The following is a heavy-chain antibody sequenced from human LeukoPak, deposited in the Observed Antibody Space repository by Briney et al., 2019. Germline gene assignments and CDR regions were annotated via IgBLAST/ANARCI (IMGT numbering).Heavy chain of an antibody. V-gene: IGHV4-61*01. J-gene: IGHJ5*02. CDR1: GGSFSSGRYY. D-gene: IGHD2/OR15-2a*01. Sequence: SETLSLTCTVSGGSFSSGRYYWSWIRQPPGMALDWIGYISYSGSTNYNPSLKSRVTISEDTSKNQFSLKLSSVTAADTAVYYCARAVLRRDWFDPWGQGTLVTVSS. CDR2: ISYSGST. CDR3: ARAVLRRDWFDP.